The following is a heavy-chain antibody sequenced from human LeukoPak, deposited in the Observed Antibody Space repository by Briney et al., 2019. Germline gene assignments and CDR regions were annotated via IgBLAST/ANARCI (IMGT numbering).Heavy chain of an antibody. CDR3: ARSNPNRNALDL. Sequence: GGSLTLSCAPSGVILNSYLMSWVRHAPGGGLEWVANVKKDGSEENYLDSVRGRFTVSRDNDKNSLYLQMNSLRGGDTAVYYCARSNPNRNALDLWGQGTMVTISS. J-gene: IGHJ3*01. V-gene: IGHV3-7*01. D-gene: IGHD1-14*01. CDR2: VKKDGSEE. CDR1: GVILNSYL.